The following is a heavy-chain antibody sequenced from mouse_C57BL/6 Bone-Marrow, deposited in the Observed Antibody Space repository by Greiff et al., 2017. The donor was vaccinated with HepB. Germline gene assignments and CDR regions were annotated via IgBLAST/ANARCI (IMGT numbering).Heavy chain of an antibody. CDR2: IYPRSGNT. CDR1: GYTFTSYG. V-gene: IGHV1-81*01. D-gene: IGHD1-1*01. Sequence: VQLQQSGAELARPGASVKLSCKASGYTFTSYGISWVKQRTGQGLEWIGEIYPRSGNTYYTEKFKGKATLTADKSSSTAYMELRSLTSEDSAVYFCARGDFYGSSYLFAYWGQGTLVTVSA. CDR3: ARGDFYGSSYLFAY. J-gene: IGHJ3*01.